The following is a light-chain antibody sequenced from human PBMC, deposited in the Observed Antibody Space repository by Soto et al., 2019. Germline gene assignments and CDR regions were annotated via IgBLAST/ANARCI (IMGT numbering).Light chain of an antibody. CDR2: RAS. CDR3: QQYTTYSYT. Sequence: DIQMTQSPSTLSASVGDRVTITCRASQSISTSLAWYQQKPGKAPKLLIYRASTLESGAPSRFTGSGSGTEFTLTISSLQTDDFATYYCQQYTTYSYTFGQGTKLEIK. J-gene: IGKJ2*01. CDR1: QSISTS. V-gene: IGKV1-5*03.